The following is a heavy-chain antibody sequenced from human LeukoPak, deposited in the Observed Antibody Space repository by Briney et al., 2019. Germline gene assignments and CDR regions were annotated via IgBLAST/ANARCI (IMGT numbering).Heavy chain of an antibody. Sequence: PGGSLRLSCAASGFSFYNYGMHWVRQAPGKGLEWVAVISYDGDNKYYADSVKGRFTISRDNPKNTLYLQMHSLRAEDTAIYYCAKVTGGDMITYGGLDYWGQGTLVTVSS. CDR3: AKVTGGDMITYGGLDY. CDR1: GFSFYNYG. V-gene: IGHV3-30*18. D-gene: IGHD3-16*01. CDR2: ISYDGDNK. J-gene: IGHJ4*02.